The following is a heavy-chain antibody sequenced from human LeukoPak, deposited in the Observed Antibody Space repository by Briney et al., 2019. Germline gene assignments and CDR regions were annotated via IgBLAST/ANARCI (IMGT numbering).Heavy chain of an antibody. CDR3: AFRSQQLILS. D-gene: IGHD6-13*01. CDR1: GASFRGYY. J-gene: IGHJ4*02. CDR2: LNQVGNT. Sequence: PSETLSLTCGVYGASFRGYYWSWFCQPPGKALEWIGELNQVGNTNYNPSFKSRITISEDTSNNHFSLKLTSVTAEDTAVYYCAFRSQQLILSWGQGTLVTVSS. V-gene: IGHV4-34*01.